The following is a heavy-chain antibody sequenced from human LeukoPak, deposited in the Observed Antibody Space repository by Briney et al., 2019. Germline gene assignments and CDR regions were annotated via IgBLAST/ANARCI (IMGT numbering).Heavy chain of an antibody. Sequence: TGGSLRLSCAASGFTFSSYGMHWVRQAPGKGLEWVAVISYDGNNKEYADSVKGRFTISRDNSKSTVYLQVNSLRSEDTAVFYCARDPLNRRWGSYYFDYWGQGTLVTVSS. D-gene: IGHD7-27*01. J-gene: IGHJ4*02. CDR3: ARDPLNRRWGSYYFDY. CDR2: ISYDGNNK. CDR1: GFTFSSYG. V-gene: IGHV3-30*03.